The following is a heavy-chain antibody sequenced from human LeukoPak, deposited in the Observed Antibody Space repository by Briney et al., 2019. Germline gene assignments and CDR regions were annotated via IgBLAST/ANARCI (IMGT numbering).Heavy chain of an antibody. J-gene: IGHJ4*02. CDR2: IYYSGST. V-gene: IGHV4-31*03. Sequence: SETLSLTCTVSGGSISSGGYYWSWIRQHPGKGLEWIGYIYYSGSTYYNPSLKSRVTISVDTSENQFSLKLSSVTAADTAVYYCASVARGRYCSGGSCSNYWGQGTLVTVSS. CDR3: ASVARGRYCSGGSCSNY. D-gene: IGHD2-15*01. CDR1: GGSISSGGYY.